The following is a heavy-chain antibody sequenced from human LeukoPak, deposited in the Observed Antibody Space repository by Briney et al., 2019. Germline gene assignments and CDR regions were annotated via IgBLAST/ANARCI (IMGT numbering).Heavy chain of an antibody. CDR1: GFSLRTSGVG. CDR3: AHSVVHFWSGYYLGNQFDP. J-gene: IGHJ5*02. V-gene: IGHV2-5*01. D-gene: IGHD3-3*02. CDR2: IYWNDDK. Sequence: SGPTLVKPTQTLTLTCTFSGFSLRTSGVGVCWIRQPPGKALEWLALIYWNDDKRYSPSLKSRLTITKDTSKNQVVLTMTNMDPVDTAEYYCAHSVVHFWSGYYLGNQFDPGGQGTLVTVSS.